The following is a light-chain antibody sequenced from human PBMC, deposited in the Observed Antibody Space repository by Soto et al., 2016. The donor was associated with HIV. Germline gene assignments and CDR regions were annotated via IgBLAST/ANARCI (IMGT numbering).Light chain of an antibody. V-gene: IGKV2-30*02. CDR1: QSLVHSDGNTY. CDR3: MQGTHWPPIT. Sequence: DVVMTQSPLSLPVTLGQPASISCRSSQSLVHSDGNTYLNWFQQRPGQSPRRLIYKVSNRDSGVPDRFSGSGSGTDFTLKISRVRLRCCDLYCMQGTHWPPITFGQGTRMEIK. J-gene: IGKJ5*01. CDR2: KVS.